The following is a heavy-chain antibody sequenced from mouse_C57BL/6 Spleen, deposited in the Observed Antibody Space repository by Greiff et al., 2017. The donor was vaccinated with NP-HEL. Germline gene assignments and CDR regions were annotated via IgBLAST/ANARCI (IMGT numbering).Heavy chain of an antibody. J-gene: IGHJ1*03. CDR2: ISGGGGNT. Sequence: EVQRVESGGGLVKPGGSLKLSCAASGFTFSSYTMSWVRQTPEKRLEWVATISGGGGNTYYPDSVKGRFTISRDNAKNTLYLQMSSLRSEDTALYYCARQGDPWYFDVWGTGTTVTVSS. CDR3: ARQGDPWYFDV. CDR1: GFTFSSYT. V-gene: IGHV5-9*01.